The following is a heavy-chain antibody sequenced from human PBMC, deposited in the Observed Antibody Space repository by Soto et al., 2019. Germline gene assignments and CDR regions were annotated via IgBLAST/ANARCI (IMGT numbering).Heavy chain of an antibody. CDR1: SGFW. Sequence: GGSLRLSCTASSGFWMSWVRQAPGKGLEWLANIKEDGSETYYVESVKGRFTISRDNAKNSVYLQMNRLRAEDTAVYSCARGHYSNPLGGQGTLVTVSS. D-gene: IGHD4-4*01. CDR3: ARGHYSNPL. CDR2: IKEDGSET. J-gene: IGHJ4*02. V-gene: IGHV3-7*01.